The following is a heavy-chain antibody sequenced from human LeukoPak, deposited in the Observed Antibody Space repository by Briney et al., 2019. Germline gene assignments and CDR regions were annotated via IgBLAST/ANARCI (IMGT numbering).Heavy chain of an antibody. CDR2: IKSKTDGGTT. CDR3: TTDRSYGYFDY. V-gene: IGHV3-15*01. J-gene: IGHJ4*02. CDR1: GFSFSNAW. Sequence: GGSLRLSCAAPGFSFSNAWMSWVRQAPGKGLEWVGHIKSKTDGGTTDYAAPMKGRFIISRDDSKNTLYLQMNSLKTEDTAVYYCTTDRSYGYFDYWGQGTLVTVSS. D-gene: IGHD5-18*01.